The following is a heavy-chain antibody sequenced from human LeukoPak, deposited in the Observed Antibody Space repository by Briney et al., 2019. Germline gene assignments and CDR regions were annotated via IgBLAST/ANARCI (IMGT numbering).Heavy chain of an antibody. CDR2: INHSGST. V-gene: IGHV4-34*01. J-gene: IGHJ4*02. CDR3: ARGPDDPFPFDY. CDR1: GGSFSGYY. Sequence: PSGALSLTCAVYGGSFSGYYWSWIRQPPGKGLEWSGEINHSGSTNYNPSLTSRVTISVDASKNRFYLKRSSVTAEDTAVYYFARGPDDPFPFDYWGQGSLLSVSS. D-gene: IGHD1-1*01.